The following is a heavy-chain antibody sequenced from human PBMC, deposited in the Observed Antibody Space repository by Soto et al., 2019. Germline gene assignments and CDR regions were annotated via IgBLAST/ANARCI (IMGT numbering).Heavy chain of an antibody. CDR2: MNPNTGHT. Sequence: ASVKVSCKASGYKFTSYDINWVRQATGQGLEWMGWMNPNTGHTGYAQKFQGRLTMTTNTSISTAYMELSSLKFEDTAVYYCARGPSSVVDWGQGTRVTVSS. J-gene: IGHJ4*02. V-gene: IGHV1-8*01. CDR3: ARGPSSVVD. D-gene: IGHD6-25*01. CDR1: GYKFTSYD.